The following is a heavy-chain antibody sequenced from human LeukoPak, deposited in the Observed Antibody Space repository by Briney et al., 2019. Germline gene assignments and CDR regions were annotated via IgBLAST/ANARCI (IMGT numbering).Heavy chain of an antibody. V-gene: IGHV1-2*06. D-gene: IGHD3-9*01. CDR2: INPNSGGT. J-gene: IGHJ5*02. CDR3: ARDPEVAYYDILTGANWFDP. CDR1: GYTFTGYY. Sequence: ASVKVSCKASGYTFTGYYMHWVRQAPGQGLEWMGRINPNSGGTNYAQKFQGRVTMTRDTSISTAYMELSRLRSDDTAVYYCARDPEVAYYDILTGANWFDPWGQGTLVTVSS.